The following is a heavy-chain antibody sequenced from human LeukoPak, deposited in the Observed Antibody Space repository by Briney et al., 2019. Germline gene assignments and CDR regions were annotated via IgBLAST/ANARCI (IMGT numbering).Heavy chain of an antibody. D-gene: IGHD2-21*02. Sequence: GGSLRLSCAASGFTVSNNYMSWVRQAPGKGLEWVSVIYSGGTTYYADSVKGRFTISRDNAKNSLYLQMNSLRAEDTAVYYCARDLNCGGDCYSGAFDYWGQGTLVTVSS. CDR3: ARDLNCGGDCYSGAFDY. J-gene: IGHJ4*02. CDR2: IYSGGTT. V-gene: IGHV3-53*01. CDR1: GFTVSNNY.